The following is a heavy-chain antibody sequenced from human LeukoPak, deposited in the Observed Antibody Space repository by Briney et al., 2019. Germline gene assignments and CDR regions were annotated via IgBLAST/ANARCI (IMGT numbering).Heavy chain of an antibody. CDR1: GYTFTSYY. D-gene: IGHD2-2*01. V-gene: IGHV1-46*01. J-gene: IGHJ4*02. CDR2: INPNGGST. Sequence: EASVKVSFKASGYTFTSYYMHWVRQAPGQGLEWMGIINPNGGSTSYAQKFQGRVTMTRDTSTSTVYMELSSLRSEDTAVYYCARVPQRLCVGDYWGEETLVTVSS. CDR3: ARVPQRLCVGDY.